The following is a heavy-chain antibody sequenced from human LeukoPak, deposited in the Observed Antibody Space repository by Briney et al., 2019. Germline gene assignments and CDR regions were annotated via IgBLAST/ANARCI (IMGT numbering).Heavy chain of an antibody. Sequence: GESLKISCAASGFTFSSYAMSWVRQAPGKGLEWVSAISGSGGSTYYADSVKGRFTISRDNSKNTLYLQMNSLRAEDTAVYYCAKPYMVRGVIQRFDPWGQGTLVTVSS. J-gene: IGHJ5*02. CDR2: ISGSGGST. CDR3: AKPYMVRGVIQRFDP. V-gene: IGHV3-23*01. D-gene: IGHD3-10*01. CDR1: GFTFSSYA.